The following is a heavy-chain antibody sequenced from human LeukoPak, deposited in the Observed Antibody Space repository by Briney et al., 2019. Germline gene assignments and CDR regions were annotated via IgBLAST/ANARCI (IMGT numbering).Heavy chain of an antibody. CDR3: ARAVEMATHRPGYYYYYYMDL. J-gene: IGHJ6*03. CDR2: IYTSGST. V-gene: IGHV4-61*02. D-gene: IGHD5-24*01. CDR1: GGSISSGSYY. Sequence: SETLSLTCTVSGGSISSGSYYWSWIQQPAGKGLEWIGRIYTSGSTNYNPSLKSRVTMSVDTSKNQFSLKLSSVTAADTAVYYCARAVEMATHRPGYYYYYYMDLWGKGTTVTASS.